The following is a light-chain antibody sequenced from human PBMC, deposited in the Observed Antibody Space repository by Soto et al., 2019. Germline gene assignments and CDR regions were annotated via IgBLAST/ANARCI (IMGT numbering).Light chain of an antibody. CDR2: GVS. J-gene: IGKJ2*01. CDR3: QQYDIWPPYT. V-gene: IGKV3D-15*01. CDR1: QSVRSN. Sequence: EIVMTQSPATLSVSPGERATLSCRASQSVRSNLAWYQQKPGQAPRLLIYGVSTRATGIPARFSGSGAGTEFTVTISSLQSEDFAIYYCQQYDIWPPYTFGQGTKVDIK.